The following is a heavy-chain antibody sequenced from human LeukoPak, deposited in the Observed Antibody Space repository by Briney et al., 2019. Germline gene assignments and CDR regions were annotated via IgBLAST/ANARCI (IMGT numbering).Heavy chain of an antibody. J-gene: IGHJ4*02. CDR1: GFTFSSYE. Sequence: GGSLRLSCAASGFTFSSYEMNWVRQAPGEGLEWVSYISGSGNTIYYADSVRGRFTISRENAKNSLYVQMNSLRAEDTAVYYCARDLRCGGDCPGYWGQGTLVTVSS. CDR3: ARDLRCGGDCPGY. V-gene: IGHV3-48*03. D-gene: IGHD2-21*02. CDR2: ISGSGNTI.